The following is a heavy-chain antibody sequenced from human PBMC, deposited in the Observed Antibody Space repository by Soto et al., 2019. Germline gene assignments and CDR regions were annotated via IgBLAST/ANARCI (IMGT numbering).Heavy chain of an antibody. J-gene: IGHJ6*02. CDR2: IYYSGST. CDR3: ARDKGRDWNTGYYYYGMDV. CDR1: GGSISSGGYY. V-gene: IGHV4-31*03. Sequence: SETLSLTCTVSGGSISSGGYYWSWIRQHPGKGLEWIGYIYYSGSTYYNPSLKSRVTISVDTSKNQFSLKLSSVTATDTAVYYCARDKGRDWNTGYYYYGMDVWGQGTTVTVSS. D-gene: IGHD1-1*01.